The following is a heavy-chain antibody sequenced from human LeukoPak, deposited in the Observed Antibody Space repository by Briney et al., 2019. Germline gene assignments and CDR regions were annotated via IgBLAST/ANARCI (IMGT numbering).Heavy chain of an antibody. D-gene: IGHD3-10*01. CDR2: ISSSGSTI. V-gene: IGHV3-48*04. J-gene: IGHJ4*02. CDR3: AREFTMVRGLFDY. Sequence: SGGSLRLSCAGSGFSFSSYGMHWVRQAPGKGLEWVSYISSSGSTIYYADSVKGRFTISRDNAKNSLYLQMNSLRAEDTAVYYCAREFTMVRGLFDYWGQGTLVTVSS. CDR1: GFSFSSYG.